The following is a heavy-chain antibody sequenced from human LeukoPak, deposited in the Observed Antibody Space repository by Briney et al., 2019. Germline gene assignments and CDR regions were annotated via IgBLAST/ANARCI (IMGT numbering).Heavy chain of an antibody. J-gene: IGHJ6*03. Sequence: GGSLRLSCAASGFTFSSYSMNWVRQAPGKGLEWVSSISNDGKYIYYADSVKGRFTISRDNAKSSLYLQMNSLRAEDTAVYYCARSLTIFGVGYMDVWGKGTTVTVSS. V-gene: IGHV3-21*01. CDR2: ISNDGKYI. CDR3: ARSLTIFGVGYMDV. CDR1: GFTFSSYS. D-gene: IGHD3-3*01.